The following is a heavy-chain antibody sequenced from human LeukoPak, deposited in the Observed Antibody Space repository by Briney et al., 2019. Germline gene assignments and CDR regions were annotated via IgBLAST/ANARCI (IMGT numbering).Heavy chain of an antibody. CDR1: GGSISNSY. CDR3: ARTLYRRGFYTVDY. D-gene: IGHD3-3*01. Sequence: SETLSLTCIVAGGSISNSYWSRMRQPPGKGLQWIGYIYYSGSTNYNPSLKSRVTISGDTSKNQFSLKLSSVTAADTAVYYRARTLYRRGFYTVDYWGQGTLVTVSS. J-gene: IGHJ4*02. V-gene: IGHV4-59*08. CDR2: IYYSGST.